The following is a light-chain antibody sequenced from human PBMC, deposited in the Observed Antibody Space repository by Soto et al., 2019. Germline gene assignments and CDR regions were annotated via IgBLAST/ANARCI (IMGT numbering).Light chain of an antibody. CDR1: QGISSY. CDR3: QQLNSYPLMYT. CDR2: DAS. Sequence: DIQLTQSPSFLSASVGDRVTITCRASQGISSYLAWYQQKPGKAPTLLIYDASTLQSGVPSRFSGSGSGTEFTLTISSLQPEDFATYYCQQLNSYPLMYTFGQGTKLEIK. V-gene: IGKV1-9*01. J-gene: IGKJ2*01.